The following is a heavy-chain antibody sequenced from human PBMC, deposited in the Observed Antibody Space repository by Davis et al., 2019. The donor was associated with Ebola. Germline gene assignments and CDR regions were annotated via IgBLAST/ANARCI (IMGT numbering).Heavy chain of an antibody. CDR2: INPSGGST. D-gene: IGHD3-3*01. V-gene: IGHV1-46*01. CDR1: GYTFTSYY. CDR3: ARDRTPYDFWSGYPVFNYMDV. J-gene: IGHJ6*03. Sequence: ASVKVSCKASGYTFTSYYMHWVRQAPGQGLEWMGIINPSGGSTSYAQKFQGRVTMTRDTSTSTVYMELSSLRSEDTAVYYCARDRTPYDFWSGYPVFNYMDVWGKGTTVTVSS.